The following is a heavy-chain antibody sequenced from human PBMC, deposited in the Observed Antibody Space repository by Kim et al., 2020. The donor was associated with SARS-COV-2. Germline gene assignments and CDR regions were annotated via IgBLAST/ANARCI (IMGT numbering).Heavy chain of an antibody. Sequence: ASVKVSCKVSGYTLTELSMHWVRQAPGKGLEWMGGFDPEDGETIYAQKFQGRVTMTEDTSTDTAYMELSSQRSEDTAVYYCATELYYDILTGYYHYYGMDVWGQGTTVTVSS. CDR3: ATELYYDILTGYYHYYGMDV. J-gene: IGHJ6*02. D-gene: IGHD3-9*01. CDR2: FDPEDGET. CDR1: GYTLTELS. V-gene: IGHV1-24*01.